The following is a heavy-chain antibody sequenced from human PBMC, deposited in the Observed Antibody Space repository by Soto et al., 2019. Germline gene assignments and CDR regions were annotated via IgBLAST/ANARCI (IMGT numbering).Heavy chain of an antibody. V-gene: IGHV3-7*01. CDR3: ARGGGYCRSTSCQRLNL. J-gene: IGHJ4*02. Sequence: EVQLVESGGGLVQPGGSLRLSCAASGFTLTDYWMSWVRQAPGKGLEWVANIKQDGSEIYYVDSVKGRFTISRDNAKKSLYLQMNSLRADDTAVYYCARGGGYCRSTSCQRLNLGGQGTLVTVSS. CDR1: GFTLTDYW. D-gene: IGHD2-2*01. CDR2: IKQDGSEI.